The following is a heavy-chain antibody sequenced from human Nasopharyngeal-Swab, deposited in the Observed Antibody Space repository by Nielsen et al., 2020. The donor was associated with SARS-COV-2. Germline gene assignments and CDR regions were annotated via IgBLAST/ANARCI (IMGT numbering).Heavy chain of an antibody. CDR3: ARTPQLWSLYFDY. V-gene: IGHV3-11*01. J-gene: IGHJ4*02. CDR2: IKTSGDTI. D-gene: IGHD5-18*01. Sequence: WIRQPPGKGLEWVSYIKTSGDTISYADSVKGRFTISRDNAKNSLYLQMDSLRAEDTAMYYCARTPQLWSLYFDYWGQGTLVTVSS.